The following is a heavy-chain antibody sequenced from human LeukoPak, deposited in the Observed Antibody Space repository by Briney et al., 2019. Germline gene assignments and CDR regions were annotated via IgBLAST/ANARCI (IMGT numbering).Heavy chain of an antibody. CDR3: ARRRYYDGSGYLE. J-gene: IGHJ1*01. V-gene: IGHV4-39*01. D-gene: IGHD3-22*01. CDR1: GDSVSRSDSY. CDR2: IYYSGRT. Sequence: SETLSLTXSVSGDSVSRSDSYWDWIRQPPGNGLEWIGTIYYSGRTYYSPSLKSQVTMSVDPSNNQFSLNLRSVTAADTALYYCARRRYYDGSGYLEWGQGTLLSVSS.